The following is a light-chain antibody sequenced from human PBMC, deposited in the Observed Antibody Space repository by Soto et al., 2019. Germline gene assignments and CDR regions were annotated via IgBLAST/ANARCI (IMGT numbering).Light chain of an antibody. CDR1: HSLLHSNGYNH. V-gene: IGKV2-28*01. CDR2: LGS. CDR3: MQALQTPWT. J-gene: IGKJ1*01. Sequence: DIVMTQSPLSLPVTPGEPASISCRSSHSLLHSNGYNHLDWYLQKPGQSPQLLIYLGSNRASGVPDRFSGSGSGTDFTLKISRVEAEDVGVYYCMQALQTPWTFGQGTKVEIK.